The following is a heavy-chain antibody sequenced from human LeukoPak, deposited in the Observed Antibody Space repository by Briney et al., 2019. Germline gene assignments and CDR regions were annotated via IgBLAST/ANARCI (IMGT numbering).Heavy chain of an antibody. V-gene: IGHV3-7*01. J-gene: IGHJ4*02. CDR2: IKQDGSEK. Sequence: GGSLRLSCAASGFTFSSYAMSWVRQAPGKGLEWVANIKQDGSEKYYVDSVKGRFTISRDNAKNSLYLQMNSLRAEDAAVYYCARDSPYYDFWSGYFFDYWGQGTLVTVSS. CDR3: ARDSPYYDFWSGYFFDY. D-gene: IGHD3-3*01. CDR1: GFTFSSYA.